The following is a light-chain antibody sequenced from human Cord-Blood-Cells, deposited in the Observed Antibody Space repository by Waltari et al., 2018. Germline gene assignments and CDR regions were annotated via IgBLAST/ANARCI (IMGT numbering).Light chain of an antibody. CDR3: CSYAGSYTFV. V-gene: IGLV2-11*01. Sequence: QSALTQPRSVSGSPGQSVTISCAGTSSDVGGYNYVSWYQQHPGKAPKLMLYDVSKRPSGVPDRFSGSKSGNTASLTISGIQAEDEADYYCCSYAGSYTFVFGTGTKVTVL. CDR1: SSDVGGYNY. CDR2: DVS. J-gene: IGLJ1*01.